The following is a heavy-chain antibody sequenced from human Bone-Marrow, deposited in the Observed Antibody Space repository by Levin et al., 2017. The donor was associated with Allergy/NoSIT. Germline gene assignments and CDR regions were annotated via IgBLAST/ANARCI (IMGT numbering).Heavy chain of an antibody. CDR1: GFTFSSYG. J-gene: IGHJ1*01. Sequence: GESLKISCAASGFTFSSYGMHWVRQAPGKGLEWVAIIWFDGSKTYYADSVKGRFTISRDDSENMLYLQMNSLRAEDTAVYYCVRDLFRSSWGANYFQHWGQGTLVTVSS. CDR2: IWFDGSKT. CDR3: VRDLFRSSWGANYFQH. D-gene: IGHD6-13*01. V-gene: IGHV3-33*01.